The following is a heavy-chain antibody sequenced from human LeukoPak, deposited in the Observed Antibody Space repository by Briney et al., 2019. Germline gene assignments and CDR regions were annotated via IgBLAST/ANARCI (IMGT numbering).Heavy chain of an antibody. V-gene: IGHV4-4*07. Sequence: SETLSLTRTVSGGSNSSYYWSWIRQPAAKGLEGVGRIYTSGSTNYNPSLKSRVTLSLDQSKNQCSLKLTSVTAADTAVCYCVPLIRGAFDIWGQGTMVTVSS. CDR3: VPLIRGAFDI. CDR1: GGSNSSYY. J-gene: IGHJ3*02. CDR2: IYTSGST. D-gene: IGHD2-8*01.